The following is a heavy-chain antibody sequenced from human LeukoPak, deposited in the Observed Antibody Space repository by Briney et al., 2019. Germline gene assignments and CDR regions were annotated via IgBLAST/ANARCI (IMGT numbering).Heavy chain of an antibody. CDR3: ARAAGTWELPR. D-gene: IGHD1-26*01. CDR2: MYSGGVT. J-gene: IGHJ4*02. CDR1: GFTVSSSY. Sequence: GGSLRLSCAASGFTVSSSYLSWVRQAPGKGLEWVSVMYSGGVTYYADSVKGRFTISRDNSKNTLYLQMNSLRAEDTAVYYCARAAGTWELPRWGQGTLVTVSS. V-gene: IGHV3-53*05.